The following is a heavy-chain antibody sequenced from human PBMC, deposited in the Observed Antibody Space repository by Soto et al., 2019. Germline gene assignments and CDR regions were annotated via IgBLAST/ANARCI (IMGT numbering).Heavy chain of an antibody. D-gene: IGHD1-26*01. J-gene: IGHJ4*02. CDR3: ARGWKASGTDY. CDR2: IYYSGST. V-gene: IGHV4-59*01. CDR1: GGSISSYY. Sequence: SETLSLTCTVSGGSISSYYWSWIRQPPGKGLEWIGYIYYSGSTNYNPSLKSRVTISVDTSKNQFSLKLSSVTAADTAVYYCARGWKASGTDYWGQGTLVTVSS.